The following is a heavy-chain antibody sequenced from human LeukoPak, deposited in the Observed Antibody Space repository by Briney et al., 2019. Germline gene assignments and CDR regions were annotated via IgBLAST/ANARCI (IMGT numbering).Heavy chain of an antibody. D-gene: IGHD2-2*01. CDR3: ARDRLPSRYNGLDV. Sequence: SETLSLTCTVSGGSISSSSYYWGWIRQPPGKGLEWIGFISNTGTTNYNPSLKSRVTISVDTSKNHFSLRLTSVTAADTAVYFCARDRLPSRYNGLDVWGQGTTVTVSS. J-gene: IGHJ6*02. V-gene: IGHV4-61*03. CDR1: GGSISSSSYY. CDR2: ISNTGTT.